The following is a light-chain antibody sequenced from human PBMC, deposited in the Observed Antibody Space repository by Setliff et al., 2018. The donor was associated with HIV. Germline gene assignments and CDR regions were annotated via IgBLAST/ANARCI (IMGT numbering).Light chain of an antibody. CDR2: DVS. CDR1: SSDVGAYNY. J-gene: IGLJ3*02. Sequence: QSVLTQPRSVSGSPGQSVTISCTGTSSDVGAYNYVSWYQQHPGKAPKLMIYDVSNRPSGVPDRFSGSKSGNTASLTISGLQAEDEADYYCCSYAGTYTSYWIFGGGTK. CDR3: CSYAGTYTSYWI. V-gene: IGLV2-11*01.